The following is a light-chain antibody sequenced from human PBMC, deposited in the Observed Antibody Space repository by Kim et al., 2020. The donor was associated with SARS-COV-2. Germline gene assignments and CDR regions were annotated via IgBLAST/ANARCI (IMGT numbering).Light chain of an antibody. V-gene: IGLV2-11*03. J-gene: IGLJ1*01. CDR1: SSDVGAYNF. CDR2: DVS. Sequence: GQSVTIFCTGTSSDVGAYNFVSWYQQHPGKAPKLMIYDVSKRPSGVPGRFSGSKSGNTASLTISGLQAEDEADYYCCSYAGSYTYVFGTGTEVTVL. CDR3: CSYAGSYTYV.